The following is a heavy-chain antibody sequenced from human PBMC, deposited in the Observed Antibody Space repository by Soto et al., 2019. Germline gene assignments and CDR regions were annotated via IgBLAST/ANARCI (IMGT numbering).Heavy chain of an antibody. J-gene: IGHJ4*02. Sequence: QVQLVESGGGVVQPGRSLRLSCAASGFTFSSYGMHWVRQAPGKGLEWVAVIWYDGSNKYYADSVKGRFTISRDNSKNTLYLQMNSLRAEDTAVYYCARGWYDYGDYGILGHFDYWGQGTLVTVSS. CDR3: ARGWYDYGDYGILGHFDY. V-gene: IGHV3-33*01. CDR1: GFTFSSYG. CDR2: IWYDGSNK. D-gene: IGHD4-17*01.